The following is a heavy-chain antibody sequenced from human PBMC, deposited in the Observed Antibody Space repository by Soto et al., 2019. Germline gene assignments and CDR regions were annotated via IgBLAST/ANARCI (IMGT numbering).Heavy chain of an antibody. CDR2: IYPDSGGT. D-gene: IGHD2-8*01. CDR1: GYTFSGFY. V-gene: IGHV1-2*02. J-gene: IGHJ4*02. CDR3: RVTGVSEVDY. Sequence: GPPVKVSCKTSGYTFSGFYIHWVRQAPGQGLESMGWIYPDSGGTDYAQKFQGRVTMTRDTSISTAYMELSRLRSDDTAVYYCRVTGVSEVDYWGQGTLVTVSS.